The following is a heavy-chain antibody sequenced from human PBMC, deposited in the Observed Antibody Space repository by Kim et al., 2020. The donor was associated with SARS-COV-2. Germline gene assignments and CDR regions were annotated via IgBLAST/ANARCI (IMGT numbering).Heavy chain of an antibody. CDR1: GGSFSGYY. D-gene: IGHD6-13*01. V-gene: IGHV4-34*01. J-gene: IGHJ4*02. CDR2: INHSGST. CDR3: ARGQYSSSWYGVKRHFDY. Sequence: SETLSLTCAVYGGSFSGYYWSWIRQPPGKGLEWIGEINHSGSTNYNPSLKSRVTISVDTSKNQFSLKLSSVTAADTAVYYCARGQYSSSWYGVKRHFDYWGQGTLVTVSS.